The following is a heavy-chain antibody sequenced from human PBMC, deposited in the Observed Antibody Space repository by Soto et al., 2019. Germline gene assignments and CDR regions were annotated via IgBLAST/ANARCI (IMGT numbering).Heavy chain of an antibody. CDR2: ISSDGTTT. J-gene: IGHJ1*01. CDR3: AIQDCTNDVCLEAAVTVGGALES. CDR1: GFTFRKFW. Sequence: EVQLVQSGGGLAQPGKSLRLSCAASGFTFRKFWMHWVRQVPGKGPVWVSYISSDGTTTDYADSVKGRLTISRDNAKDTLYLQMDRLRAEDTAVYYCAIQDCTNDVCLEAAVTVGGALESWGQGTLVTVSS. D-gene: IGHD2-8*01. V-gene: IGHV3-74*01.